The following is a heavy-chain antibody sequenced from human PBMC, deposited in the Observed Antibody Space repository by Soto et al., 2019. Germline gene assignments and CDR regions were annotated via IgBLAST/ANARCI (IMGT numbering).Heavy chain of an antibody. CDR1: GGSISSSSYY. Sequence: QLQLQESGPGLVKPSETLSLTCTVSGGSISSSSYYWGWIRQPPGKGLEWIGSIYYSGSTYYNPSLKSRVTISVDTSKNQFSLKLSSVTAADTAVYYCARRGIGRATLRYFDYWGQGTLVTVSS. J-gene: IGHJ4*02. V-gene: IGHV4-39*01. D-gene: IGHD4-4*01. CDR2: IYYSGST. CDR3: ARRGIGRATLRYFDY.